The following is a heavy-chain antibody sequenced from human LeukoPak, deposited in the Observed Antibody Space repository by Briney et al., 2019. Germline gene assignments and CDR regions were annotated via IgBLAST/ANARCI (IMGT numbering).Heavy chain of an antibody. V-gene: IGHV4-59*08. J-gene: IGHJ3*02. D-gene: IGHD4-23*01. CDR2: IYYSGST. CDR3: ARSGTRSGGAFDI. CDR1: GGSISSYY. Sequence: SETLSLTCTVSGGSISSYYWSWIRQPPGKGLEWIGYIYYSGSTNYNPSLKSRVTISVDTSKNQFSLKLSSVTAADTAVYFCARSGTRSGGAFDIWGQGTMVTVSS.